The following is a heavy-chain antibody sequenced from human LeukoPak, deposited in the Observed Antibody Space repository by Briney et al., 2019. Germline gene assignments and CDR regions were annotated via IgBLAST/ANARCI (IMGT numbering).Heavy chain of an antibody. D-gene: IGHD1-26*01. CDR2: MYANSGDT. CDR3: ARPNSVGASVYFDY. J-gene: IGHJ4*02. CDR1: GYTFTGYY. Sequence: ASVEVSCKASGYTFTGYYMHWVRQAPGQGLEWMGWMYANSGDTQSAQKFQGRVTMTRDTSISTAYMELSKLSSDDTAVYYCARPNSVGASVYFDYWGQGTLVTVSS. V-gene: IGHV1-2*02.